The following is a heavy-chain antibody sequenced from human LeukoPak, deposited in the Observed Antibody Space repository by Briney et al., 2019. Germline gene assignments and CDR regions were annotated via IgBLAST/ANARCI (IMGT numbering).Heavy chain of an antibody. CDR1: GGTFSSYA. J-gene: IGHJ5*02. Sequence: SVKVSCKASGGTFSSYAISWVRQAPGQGLEWMGGIIPIFGTANYAQKFQGRVTITTDESTSTAYMELSSLRSEDAAVYYCARAVVVPAAIVWFDPWGQGTLVTVSS. D-gene: IGHD2-2*01. V-gene: IGHV1-69*05. CDR2: IIPIFGTA. CDR3: ARAVVVPAAIVWFDP.